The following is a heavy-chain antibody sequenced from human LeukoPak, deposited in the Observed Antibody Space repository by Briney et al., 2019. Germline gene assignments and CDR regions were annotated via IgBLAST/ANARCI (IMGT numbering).Heavy chain of an antibody. V-gene: IGHV4-38-2*02. D-gene: IGHD1-14*01. CDR1: GYSISSGYC. CDR2: IYHSGST. J-gene: IGHJ4*02. CDR3: AREASAQKRTGTLDY. Sequence: SETLSLTCAVSGYSISSGYCWGWIRQPPGKGLEWIGSIYHSGSTYYNPSLKSRVTISVDTSKNQFSLKLSSVTAADTAVYYCAREASAQKRTGTLDYWGQGTLVTVSS.